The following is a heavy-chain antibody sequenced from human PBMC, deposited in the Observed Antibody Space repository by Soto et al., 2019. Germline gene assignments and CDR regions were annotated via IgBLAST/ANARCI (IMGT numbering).Heavy chain of an antibody. D-gene: IGHD2-21*02. J-gene: IGHJ4*02. V-gene: IGHV1-3*01. CDR2: INAGNGNT. Sequence: ASVKVSCKASGYTFTSYAMHWVRQAPGQRLEWMGWINAGNGNTKYSQKFQGRVTITRDTSASTAYMELSSLRSEDTAVYYCARFIVVVTATDYRGQGTLLTVSS. CDR3: ARFIVVVTATDY. CDR1: GYTFTSYA.